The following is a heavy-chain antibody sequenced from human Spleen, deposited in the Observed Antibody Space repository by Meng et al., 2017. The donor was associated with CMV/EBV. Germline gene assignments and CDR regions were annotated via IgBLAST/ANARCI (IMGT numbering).Heavy chain of an antibody. CDR2: IYYSGRT. CDR3: ARDRTVTTPGWFDP. V-gene: IGHV4-59*06. D-gene: IGHD4-11*01. J-gene: IGHJ5*02. Sequence: SETLSLTCTVSGGSISSYYWNWIRQHPGKGLEWIGYIYYSGRTSYSPSLRSRITISVDTSKNQFSLKLNSVTAADTAVYYCARDRTVTTPGWFDPWGQGTLVTVSS. CDR1: GGSISSYY.